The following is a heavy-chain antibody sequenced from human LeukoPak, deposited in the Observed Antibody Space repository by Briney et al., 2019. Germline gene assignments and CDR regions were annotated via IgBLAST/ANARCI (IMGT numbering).Heavy chain of an antibody. J-gene: IGHJ4*02. CDR2: IKSDVSSP. CDR1: GFILSSYW. Sequence: GGSLRLSCAASGFILSSYWMHWVRQAPGKGQGWVSRIKSDVSSPSYADSVKGRSTISRDNAKNTVYLQMNSLRAEDTAVYDCAKDGHYSNFYFDYWGQGTLVTVSS. D-gene: IGHD4-11*01. V-gene: IGHV3-74*01. CDR3: AKDGHYSNFYFDY.